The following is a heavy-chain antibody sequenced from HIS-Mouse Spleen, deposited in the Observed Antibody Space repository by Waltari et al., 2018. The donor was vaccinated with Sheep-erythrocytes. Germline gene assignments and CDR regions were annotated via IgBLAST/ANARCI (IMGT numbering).Heavy chain of an antibody. CDR1: GYSFTSYW. CDR3: ARQSYYDFWSGYSHNWFDP. D-gene: IGHD3-3*01. V-gene: IGHV5-51*01. Sequence: EVQLVQSGAEVKKPGESLKISCKGSGYSFTSYWIGWVRQMPGKGLEWMGIIYPGDSDTGYSPSCQGQVTISADKSISTAYLQWSSLKASDTAMYYCARQSYYDFWSGYSHNWFDPWGQGTLVTVSS. CDR2: IYPGDSDT. J-gene: IGHJ5*02.